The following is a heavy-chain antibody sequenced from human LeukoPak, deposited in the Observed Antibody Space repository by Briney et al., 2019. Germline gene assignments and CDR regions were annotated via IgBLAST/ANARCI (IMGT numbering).Heavy chain of an antibody. CDR1: GYTFTGYN. Sequence: GASVKVSCKASGYTFTGYNMHWVRQAPGQGLEWMGWINPKSGGTNYAQNFQGRVTMARDTSIRTAYMELSSLRSDDTAVYYCAKGYCSGGSCWKDAFDIWGQGTMVTVSS. CDR2: INPKSGGT. J-gene: IGHJ3*02. V-gene: IGHV1-2*02. CDR3: AKGYCSGGSCWKDAFDI. D-gene: IGHD2-15*01.